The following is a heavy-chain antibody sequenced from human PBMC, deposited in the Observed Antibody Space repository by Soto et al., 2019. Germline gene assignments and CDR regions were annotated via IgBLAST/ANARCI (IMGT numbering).Heavy chain of an antibody. CDR1: GFTFSSYA. D-gene: IGHD3-16*02. Sequence: QVQLVESGGGVVQPGRSLRLSCAASGFTFSSYAMHWVRQAPGKGLEWVAVISYDGSNKYYADSVKGRFTISRDNSKNTLYLQMNSLRAEDTAVYYCARDKSRIMITFGGVIVGNWFDPWGQGTLVTVSS. J-gene: IGHJ5*02. V-gene: IGHV3-30-3*01. CDR2: ISYDGSNK. CDR3: ARDKSRIMITFGGVIVGNWFDP.